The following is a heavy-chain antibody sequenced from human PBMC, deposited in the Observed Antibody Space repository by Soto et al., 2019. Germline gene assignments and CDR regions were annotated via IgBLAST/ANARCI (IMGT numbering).Heavy chain of an antibody. J-gene: IGHJ4*02. CDR1: GGSISSYY. Sequence: SETLSLTCTVSGGSISSYYWSWIRQPPGKGLEWIGHIYYSGSTNYNPSLKSRVTISVDTSKNQFSLKLSSVTAADTAVYYCARTGGYFDWLPPYYFDYWGQGTLVTVSS. D-gene: IGHD3-9*01. V-gene: IGHV4-59*08. CDR2: IYYSGST. CDR3: ARTGGYFDWLPPYYFDY.